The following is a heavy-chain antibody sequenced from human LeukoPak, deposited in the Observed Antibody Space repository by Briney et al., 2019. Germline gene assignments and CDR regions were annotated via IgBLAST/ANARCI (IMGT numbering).Heavy chain of an antibody. CDR3: AKPIIGGLAVTADWFAP. D-gene: IGHD6-19*01. J-gene: IGHJ5*01. CDR2: INANSGTR. V-gene: IGHV3-23*01. CDR1: GFAFSFFA. Sequence: GGSLRLSCEASGFAFSFFARRWLRQAPGKGLEWVSTINANSGTRSYAASVRGRFTISRDNSKNTLYLQLNTLRADDTAVYYCAKPIIGGLAVTADWFAPWGQGTLVVVSS.